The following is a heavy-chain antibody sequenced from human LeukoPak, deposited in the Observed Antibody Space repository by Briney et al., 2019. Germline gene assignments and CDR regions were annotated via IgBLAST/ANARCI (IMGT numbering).Heavy chain of an antibody. D-gene: IGHD2-15*01. J-gene: IGHJ3*02. Sequence: AASVKVSCKASGGTFSSYAISWVRQAPGQGLEWMGGIIPIFGTANYAQKFQGRVTMTEDTSTDTAYMELTSLRSEDTAVYYCATAIVVAVASTAAFDIWGQGTMVTVSS. CDR3: ATAIVVAVASTAAFDI. CDR2: IIPIFGTA. CDR1: GGTFSSYA. V-gene: IGHV1-69*06.